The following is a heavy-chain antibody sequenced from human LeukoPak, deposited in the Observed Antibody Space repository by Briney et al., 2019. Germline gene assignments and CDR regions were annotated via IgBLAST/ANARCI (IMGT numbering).Heavy chain of an antibody. CDR1: GFTFGNYV. V-gene: IGHV3-9*01. D-gene: IGHD3-10*01. J-gene: IGHJ5*02. Sequence: PGGSLRLSCAASGFTFGNYVMHWVRQAPGKGLEWVSGISWNSDKIGYVDSVKGRFTISRDNAKNSLYLQMNNLRVEDTAVYYCAKDIGRRTGTGIDHWGQGILVTVSS. CDR3: AKDIGRRTGTGIDH. CDR2: ISWNSDKI.